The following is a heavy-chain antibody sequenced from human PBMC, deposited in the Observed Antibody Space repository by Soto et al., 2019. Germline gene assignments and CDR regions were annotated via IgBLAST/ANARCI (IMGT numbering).Heavy chain of an antibody. CDR2: IWYDGNKK. V-gene: IGHV3-33*01. Sequence: QVQLVESGGGVVQPGRSLRLSCAASGFTFRSHGMHWVRQAPGRGLEWVALIWYDGNKKEYGDDVKGRFTISRDNSKSTLYLEMNGLRTDDTAVYYCARDLTPVTAHDYRDYYFDSWGVGTVVTVSS. J-gene: IGHJ4*02. CDR1: GFTFRSHG. D-gene: IGHD2-21*02. CDR3: ARDLTPVTAHDYRDYYFDS.